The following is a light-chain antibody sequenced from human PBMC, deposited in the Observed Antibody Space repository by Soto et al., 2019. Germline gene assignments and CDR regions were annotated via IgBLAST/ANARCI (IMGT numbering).Light chain of an antibody. Sequence: EIVLTQSPGTLSLSPEERATLSCRASQSVTSSSLAWYQQTPGQAPRLLIYGASTRATGIPDRFSGSGSGTDFSLTISRLEPEDFAVYYCQQYGSSPFTFGPGTKVDIK. V-gene: IGKV3-20*01. CDR1: QSVTSSS. CDR3: QQYGSSPFT. J-gene: IGKJ3*01. CDR2: GAS.